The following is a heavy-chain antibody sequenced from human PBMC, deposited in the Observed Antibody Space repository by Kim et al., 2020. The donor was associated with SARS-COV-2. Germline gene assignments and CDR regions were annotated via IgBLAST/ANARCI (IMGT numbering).Heavy chain of an antibody. V-gene: IGHV4-30-4*01. CDR1: GGSISSGDFY. CDR2: ISYSGSS. CDR3: ASGGSSSWTLTYLSIHFDY. J-gene: IGHJ4*02. Sequence: SETLSLTCNVSGGSISSGDFYWSWVRQTPGKGLEWIGYISYSGSSYYNPSLKSRVTISAATPKNQFSLKMNSVTAAGTAVYYCASGGSSSWTLTYLSIHFDYWGQGTLVTVSS. D-gene: IGHD2-2*01.